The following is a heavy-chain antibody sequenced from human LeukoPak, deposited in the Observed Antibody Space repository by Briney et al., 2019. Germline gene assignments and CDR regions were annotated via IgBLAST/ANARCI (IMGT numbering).Heavy chain of an antibody. Sequence: ASVKVSCKASGGTFSSYAISWVRQAPGQGLEWMGGIIPIFGTANYAQKFQGRVTITADESTSTAYMELSSLRSEDTAVYYCARERWGIAAAGEFDYWGQGTLVTVSS. J-gene: IGHJ4*02. V-gene: IGHV1-69*13. CDR1: GGTFSSYA. CDR3: ARERWGIAAAGEFDY. CDR2: IIPIFGTA. D-gene: IGHD6-13*01.